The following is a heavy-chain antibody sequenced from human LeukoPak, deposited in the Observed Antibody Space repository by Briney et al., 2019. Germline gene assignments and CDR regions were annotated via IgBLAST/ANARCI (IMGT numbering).Heavy chain of an antibody. CDR3: ARALGKQWPTPFDY. CDR1: GYTFTGYY. V-gene: IGHV1-2*02. Sequence: ASVKVSCKASGYTFTGYYMHWVRQAPGQGLEWMGWINPNSGGTNYAQKFQGRVTMTRDTSISTAYMELNSLRAEDTAVYYCARALGKQWPTPFDYWGQGTLVTVSS. J-gene: IGHJ4*02. CDR2: INPNSGGT. D-gene: IGHD6-19*01.